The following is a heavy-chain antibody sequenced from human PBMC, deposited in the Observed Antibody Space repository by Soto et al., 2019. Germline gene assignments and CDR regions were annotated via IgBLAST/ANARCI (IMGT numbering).Heavy chain of an antibody. D-gene: IGHD3-3*01. Sequence: QVQLVQSGAAVKKPGASVKVSCKASGYTFTSYDINWVRQATGQGLEWMGWMNPNSGNTGYAQKFQGRVTMTRNTSISTAYMELSSLRSEDTAVYYCARGHPRITIFGVVIIPSVFYMDVWGKGTTVTVSS. CDR3: ARGHPRITIFGVVIIPSVFYMDV. J-gene: IGHJ6*03. V-gene: IGHV1-8*01. CDR1: GYTFTSYD. CDR2: MNPNSGNT.